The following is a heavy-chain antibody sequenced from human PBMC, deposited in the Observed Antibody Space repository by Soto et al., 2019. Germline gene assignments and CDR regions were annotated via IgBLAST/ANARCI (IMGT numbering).Heavy chain of an antibody. V-gene: IGHV3-23*01. J-gene: IGHJ5*02. Sequence: GGSLRLSCAASGFTFSTYAMSWVRQAPGKGLEWVSAISGTGAYTTYGDSVKGRFTISRDNSKTTLYLQMNNLRAEDTAAYYCAKALGYDSVTDYYGRWFDPWGQGTLVTVSS. D-gene: IGHD3-9*01. CDR2: ISGTGAYT. CDR1: GFTFSTYA. CDR3: AKALGYDSVTDYYGRWFDP.